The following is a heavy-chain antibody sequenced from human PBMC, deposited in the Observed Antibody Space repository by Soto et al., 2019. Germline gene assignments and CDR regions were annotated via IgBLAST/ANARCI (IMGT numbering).Heavy chain of an antibody. CDR3: ARGAYCSGGSCHLAFDI. Sequence: PSGTLAITSRVSGGTIRICVYYVRWISKPPGKGLEWIGEINHSGSTNYNPSLKSRVTISVDTSKNQFSLKLSSVTAADTAVYYCARGAYCSGGSCHLAFDIWGQGTMVTVSS. J-gene: IGHJ3*02. D-gene: IGHD2-15*01. CDR1: GGTIRICVYY. CDR2: INHSGST. V-gene: IGHV4-34*01.